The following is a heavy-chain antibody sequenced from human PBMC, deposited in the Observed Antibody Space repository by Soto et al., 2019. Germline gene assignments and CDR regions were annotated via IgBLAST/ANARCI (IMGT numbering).Heavy chain of an antibody. Sequence: EGQLLESGGGLVQPGGSLRLSCAASGFTISSYAMSWVCQAPGKGLEWVSGISVSGGSTNYADSVKGRFTISRDNSKNTLYLQMNSLRADDTALYFCAKNIDSGWGNDAFDIWGQGTMVTVSS. J-gene: IGHJ3*02. D-gene: IGHD1-26*01. CDR3: AKNIDSGWGNDAFDI. CDR2: ISVSGGST. CDR1: GFTISSYA. V-gene: IGHV3-23*01.